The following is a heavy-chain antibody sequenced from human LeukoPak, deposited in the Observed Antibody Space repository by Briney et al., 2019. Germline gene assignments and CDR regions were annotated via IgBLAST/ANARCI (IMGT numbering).Heavy chain of an antibody. CDR2: IYTSGST. CDR3: ARGKSSGSYFAFDI. J-gene: IGHJ3*02. V-gene: IGHV4-4*07. CDR1: GGSISSYY. D-gene: IGHD3-10*01. Sequence: PSETLSLTCTVSGGSISSYYWSWIRQPAGKGLEWIGRIYTSGSTNYNPSLKSRVTMSVDTSKNQFPLKLSSVTAADTAVYYCARGKSSGSYFAFDIWGQGTMVTVSS.